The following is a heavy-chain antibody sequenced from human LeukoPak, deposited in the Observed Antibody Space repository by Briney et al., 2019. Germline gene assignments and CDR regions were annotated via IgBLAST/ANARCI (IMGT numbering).Heavy chain of an antibody. CDR2: ISSSDNTI. CDR1: GFAFSDYS. Sequence: GGSLRLSCAASGFAFSDYSMNWVRQAPGKGLEWVSYISSSDNTIHYADSVKGRFTIPRDNAKNSLYLEMNSLRDEDTAVYYCARVHRGYSYGRLDYWGQGTLVTVSS. J-gene: IGHJ4*02. CDR3: ARVHRGYSYGRLDY. V-gene: IGHV3-48*02. D-gene: IGHD5-18*01.